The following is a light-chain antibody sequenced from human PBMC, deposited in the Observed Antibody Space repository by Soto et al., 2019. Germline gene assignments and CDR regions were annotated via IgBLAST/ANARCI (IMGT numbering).Light chain of an antibody. J-gene: IGKJ5*01. V-gene: IGKV3-20*01. CDR1: QSVSSSY. CDR2: GAS. Sequence: EIVLTQSPGTLSLSRGERATLSCRASQSVSSSYLAWYQQKPGQAPRLLIYGASSRATGIPDRFSGSGSGTDFTLTTSRLEPEDFAVYYCQQYCSSPPVTFGQGTRLEIK. CDR3: QQYCSSPPVT.